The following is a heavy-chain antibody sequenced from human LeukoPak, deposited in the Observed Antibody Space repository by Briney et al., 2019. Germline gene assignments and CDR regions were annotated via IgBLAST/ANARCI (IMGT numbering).Heavy chain of an antibody. J-gene: IGHJ1*01. CDR3: ARDYAEYVVVIAMARVPPQH. CDR2: ISYDGSNK. Sequence: PGRSLRLSCAASGFTFSSYAMHWVRQAPGKGLEWVAVISYDGSNKYYADSVKGRFTISRDNSKNTLYLQMNSLRAEDTAVYYCARDYAEYVVVIAMARVPPQHWGQGTLVTVSS. D-gene: IGHD2-21*01. CDR1: GFTFSSYA. V-gene: IGHV3-30-3*01.